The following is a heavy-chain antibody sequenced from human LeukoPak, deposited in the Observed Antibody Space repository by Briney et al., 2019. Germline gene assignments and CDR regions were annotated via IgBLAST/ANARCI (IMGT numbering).Heavy chain of an antibody. CDR2: IYYSGST. J-gene: IGHJ3*02. V-gene: IGHV4-31*03. Sequence: SETLSLTCTVSAGSISSGGYYWSWIRQHPGKGLEWIGYIYYSGSTYYNPSLKSRVTISVDTSKNQFSLKLSSVTAADTAVYYCARDGGSGRYLRTPLDDAFDIWGQGTMVTVSS. CDR1: AGSISSGGYY. D-gene: IGHD6-19*01. CDR3: ARDGGSGRYLRTPLDDAFDI.